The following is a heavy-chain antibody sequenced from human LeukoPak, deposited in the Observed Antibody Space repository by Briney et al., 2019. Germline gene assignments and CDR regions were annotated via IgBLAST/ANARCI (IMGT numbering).Heavy chain of an antibody. CDR2: IKNDGSEK. Sequence: PGGSLRLSCAASGFPFSTYWITWVRQAPGKELEWVANIKNDGSEKYYVDSVKGRFTISRDNAENSLFLQMNSLRVEDTAIYYCTRDSGLTGYDLLDYWGQGTLVTVSS. D-gene: IGHD5-12*01. CDR1: GFPFSTYW. CDR3: TRDSGLTGYDLLDY. J-gene: IGHJ4*02. V-gene: IGHV3-7*01.